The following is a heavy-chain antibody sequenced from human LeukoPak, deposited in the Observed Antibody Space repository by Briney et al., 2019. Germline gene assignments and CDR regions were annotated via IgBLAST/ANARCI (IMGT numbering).Heavy chain of an antibody. D-gene: IGHD4-23*01. CDR1: GFTLSDYF. V-gene: IGHV3-11*04. CDR2: IGNNGVAI. J-gene: IGHJ4*02. Sequence: GGSLRLSCAASGFTLSDYFMNWLRQAPGKGLEWVSCIGNNGVAIYYADSVKGRFTISRDNATNSLYLQMSSLRAEDTAVYFCARLRNVVNVHWGFFDTWGQGAMVTVSS. CDR3: ARLRNVVNVHWGFFDT.